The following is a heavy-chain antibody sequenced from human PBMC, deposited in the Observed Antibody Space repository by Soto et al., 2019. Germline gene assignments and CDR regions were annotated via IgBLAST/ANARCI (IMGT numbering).Heavy chain of an antibody. J-gene: IGHJ4*02. Sequence: QVQLVESGGGVVQPRRSLRLSCAASGFTFSSYAMHWVRQAPGKGLEWVAVISYDGSNKYYADSVKGRFTISRDNSKNTLYLQMNSLRAEDTAVYYCAREVAAGNHHTFDYWGQGTLVTVSS. V-gene: IGHV3-30-3*01. CDR3: AREVAAGNHHTFDY. CDR2: ISYDGSNK. D-gene: IGHD6-13*01. CDR1: GFTFSSYA.